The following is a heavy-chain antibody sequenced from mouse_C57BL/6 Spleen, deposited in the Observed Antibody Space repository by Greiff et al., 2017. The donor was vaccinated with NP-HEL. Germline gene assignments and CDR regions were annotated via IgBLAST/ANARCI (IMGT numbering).Heavy chain of an antibody. D-gene: IGHD1-1*01. CDR3: AVLTTVVATTEYFDV. CDR2: INPSNGGT. J-gene: IGHJ1*03. V-gene: IGHV1-53*01. CDR1: GYTFTSYW. Sequence: QVQLQQSGTELVKPGASVKLSCKASGYTFTSYWMHWVKQRPGQGFEWIGNINPSNGGTNYNEKFKSKATLTVDKSSSTAYMQLSSLTSEDSAVYYCAVLTTVVATTEYFDVWGTGTTVTVSS.